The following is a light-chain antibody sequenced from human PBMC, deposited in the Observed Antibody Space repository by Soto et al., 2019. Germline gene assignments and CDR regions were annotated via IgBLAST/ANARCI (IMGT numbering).Light chain of an antibody. V-gene: IGLV2-8*01. CDR1: TSDVGGYNF. CDR2: EVY. J-gene: IGLJ2*01. CDR3: SSYAGGNNYVV. Sequence: QSALTQPPSASGSPGQSVPISCPGTTSDVGGYNFVSWYQQHPGEAPKLLIYEVYKRPSGVPDRFSGSKSGNTASLTVSGLQAEDEADYYCSSYAGGNNYVVFGGGTKLTVL.